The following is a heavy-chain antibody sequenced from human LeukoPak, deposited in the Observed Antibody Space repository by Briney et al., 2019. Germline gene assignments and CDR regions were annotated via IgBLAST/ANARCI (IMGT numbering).Heavy chain of an antibody. CDR3: AKDRSSDSSGWYYFDY. CDR2: ISWNSGSI. Sequence: PGGSLRLSCAASGFTFDDYAMHWVRQAPGKGLEWVSGISWNSGSIGYADSVKGRFTISRDNAKNSLYLQMNSLRAEDTALYYCAKDRSSDSSGWYYFDYWSQGTLVTVSS. J-gene: IGHJ4*02. D-gene: IGHD6-19*01. V-gene: IGHV3-9*01. CDR1: GFTFDDYA.